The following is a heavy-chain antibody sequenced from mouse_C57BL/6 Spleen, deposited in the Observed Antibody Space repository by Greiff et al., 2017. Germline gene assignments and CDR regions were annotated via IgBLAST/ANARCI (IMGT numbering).Heavy chain of an antibody. V-gene: IGHV5-6*01. Sequence: EVQLVESGGDLVKPGGSLKLSCAASGFTFSSYGMSWVRQTPDKRLEWVATISSGGSYTYYPDSFKGRFTISRDNAKNTLYLQLSRLPSEDTAMYYCARNGDYEWFGYWGQGTLVTVAA. CDR3: ARNGDYEWFGY. CDR1: GFTFSSYG. D-gene: IGHD2-4*01. CDR2: ISSGGSYT. J-gene: IGHJ3*01.